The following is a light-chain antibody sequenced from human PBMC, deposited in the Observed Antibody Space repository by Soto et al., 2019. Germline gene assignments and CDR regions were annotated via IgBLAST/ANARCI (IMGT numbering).Light chain of an antibody. CDR1: QTVRDN. CDR3: QQYNNWPLT. J-gene: IGKJ4*01. V-gene: IGKV3D-15*01. Sequence: EVVMTQSPATLSVSPGERTTLSCRASQTVRDNLGWYQQKPGQPPRLLIYGATTRATGIPARFSGSGSGTEFTLTISSLQSEDFAVHYCQQYNNWPLTFGGGTKVEIK. CDR2: GAT.